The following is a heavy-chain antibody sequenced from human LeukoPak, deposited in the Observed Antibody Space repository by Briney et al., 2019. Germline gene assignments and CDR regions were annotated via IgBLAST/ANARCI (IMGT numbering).Heavy chain of an antibody. D-gene: IGHD6-13*01. V-gene: IGHV4-38-2*02. Sequence: PSETLSLTCTVSGYSISSGYFWGWMRQPPGKGLEWIGSIYHSGSTYYNPSLKSRVTISVDTSKNQFSLKLSSVTAADTAVYYCARPSLQYSSSWYPFDYWGQGTLVTVSS. CDR3: ARPSLQYSSSWYPFDY. J-gene: IGHJ4*02. CDR2: IYHSGST. CDR1: GYSISSGYF.